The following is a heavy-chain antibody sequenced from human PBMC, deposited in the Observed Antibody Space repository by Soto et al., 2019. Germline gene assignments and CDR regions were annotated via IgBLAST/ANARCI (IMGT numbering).Heavy chain of an antibody. J-gene: IGHJ3*02. CDR1: GGTFSSYA. Sequence: ASVKVSCKASGGTFSSYAISWVRQAPGQGLGWMGGIIPIFGTANYAQKFQGRVTITADESTSTAYMELSSLRSEDTAVYYCARDGDSGYDYPVDAFDIWGQGTMVTVSS. CDR2: IIPIFGTA. D-gene: IGHD5-12*01. V-gene: IGHV1-69*13. CDR3: ARDGDSGYDYPVDAFDI.